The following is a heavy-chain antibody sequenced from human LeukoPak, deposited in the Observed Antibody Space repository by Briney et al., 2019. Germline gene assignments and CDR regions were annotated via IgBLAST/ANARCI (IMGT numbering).Heavy chain of an antibody. V-gene: IGHV3-21*01. CDR3: AELGITMIGGV. D-gene: IGHD3-10*02. CDR2: ISSSSSYI. Sequence: PGGSLRLSCAASGFNFRSYSMNWVRQAPAKGLEWVSSISSSSSYIYYADSVKGRFTISRDNAKNSLYLQMNSLRAEDTAVYYCAELGITMIGGVWGKGTTVTISS. CDR1: GFNFRSYS. J-gene: IGHJ6*04.